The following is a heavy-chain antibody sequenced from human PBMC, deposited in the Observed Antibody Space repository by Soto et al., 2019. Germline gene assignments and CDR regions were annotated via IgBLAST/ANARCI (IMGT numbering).Heavy chain of an antibody. V-gene: IGHV4-34*02. J-gene: IGHJ4*02. Sequence: QVQLQQWGAGLLKPSETLSLTCAVYGGSFSGYFWSWIRQPPGKGLEWIGEIDHSGNINYNPSLKSRATISVDTSKNQFSLKLNSVTAADTAVYYCSRGRDAYKMGNYRGQGTLVTVSS. CDR1: GGSFSGYF. CDR2: IDHSGNI. CDR3: SRGRDAYKMGNY. D-gene: IGHD3-16*01.